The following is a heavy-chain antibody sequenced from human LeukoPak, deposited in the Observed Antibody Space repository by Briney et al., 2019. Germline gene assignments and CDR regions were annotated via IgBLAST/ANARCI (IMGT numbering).Heavy chain of an antibody. D-gene: IGHD1-26*01. Sequence: PGGSLRLSCAASGFTFSNAWMSWVRQAPGKGLEWVGRIKSKADGGTTDHAAPVKDRFTISRDDSKNTLYLQMNSPKTEDTAVYYCTTEHTLGKVGAIDYWGQGTLVTVSS. J-gene: IGHJ4*02. CDR1: GFTFSNAW. V-gene: IGHV3-15*01. CDR3: TTEHTLGKVGAIDY. CDR2: IKSKADGGTT.